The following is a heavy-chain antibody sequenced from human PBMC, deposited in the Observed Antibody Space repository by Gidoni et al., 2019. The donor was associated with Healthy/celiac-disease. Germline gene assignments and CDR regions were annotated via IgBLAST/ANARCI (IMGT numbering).Heavy chain of an antibody. J-gene: IGHJ4*02. V-gene: IGHV3-66*01. Sequence: EVQLVESGGGLVQPGGSLRLSCAASGFTVSSNYMSWVRQAPGKGLELVSVIYSGGSTYYADSVKGRFTISRDNSKNTLYLQMNSLRAEDTAVYYCATSLGSAQYYFDYWGQGTLVTVSS. CDR1: GFTVSSNY. CDR3: ATSLGSAQYYFDY. CDR2: IYSGGST. D-gene: IGHD3-16*01.